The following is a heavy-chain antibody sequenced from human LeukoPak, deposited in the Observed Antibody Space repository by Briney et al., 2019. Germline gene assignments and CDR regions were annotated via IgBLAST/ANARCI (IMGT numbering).Heavy chain of an antibody. CDR2: ISSSSSTI. CDR3: ARGRGVIPDY. CDR1: GFTFSSYS. D-gene: IGHD3-10*01. Sequence: GGSLRLSCAASGFTFSSYSMNWVRQAPGKGLEWVSYISSSSSTIYYADSVKGRFTISRDNAKNSLYLQMNSLRAEDTAVYYCARGRGVIPDYWGQGTLVTVSS. J-gene: IGHJ4*02. V-gene: IGHV3-48*04.